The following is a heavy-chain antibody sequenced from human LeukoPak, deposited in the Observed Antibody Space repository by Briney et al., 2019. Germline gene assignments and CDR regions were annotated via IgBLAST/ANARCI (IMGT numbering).Heavy chain of an antibody. CDR3: ARGTLLYYDSIFY. CDR1: GFTFSSFE. CDR2: ISSSGSTI. J-gene: IGHJ4*02. D-gene: IGHD3-22*01. Sequence: PGVSLRLSCAASGFTFSSFEMNWVRQAPGKGLEWVSYISSSGSTIYYADSVKGRFTISRDNAKSSLYLQMNSLRAEDTAVYYCARGTLLYYDSIFYWGQGTLVTVSS. V-gene: IGHV3-48*03.